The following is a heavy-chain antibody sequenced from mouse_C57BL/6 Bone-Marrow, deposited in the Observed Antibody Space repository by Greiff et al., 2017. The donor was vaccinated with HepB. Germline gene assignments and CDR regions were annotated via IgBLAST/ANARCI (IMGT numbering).Heavy chain of an antibody. D-gene: IGHD3-1*01. Sequence: EVKLMESEGGLVQPGRSMKLSCTASGFTFSDYYMAWVRQVPEKGLEWVANINYDGSSTYYLDSLKSRFIISRDNAKNILYLQMSSLKSEDTATYYCARGATPPRYFDVWGTGTTVTVSS. V-gene: IGHV5-16*01. CDR2: INYDGSST. CDR3: ARGATPPRYFDV. CDR1: GFTFSDYY. J-gene: IGHJ1*03.